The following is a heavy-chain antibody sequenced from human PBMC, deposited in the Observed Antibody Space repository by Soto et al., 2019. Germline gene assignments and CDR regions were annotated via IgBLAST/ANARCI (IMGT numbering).Heavy chain of an antibody. V-gene: IGHV1-8*01. CDR3: ARATKKITIFGVVTKIYYSYY. CDR1: GYTFTSYD. J-gene: IGHJ4*02. CDR2: MNPNSGNT. Sequence: QVQLVQSGAEVKKPGASVKVSCKASGYTFTSYDINWVRQATGQGLEWMGWMNPNSGNTGYAQKFQGRVTMTRNTSISTAYIELSSLRSEDTGVYYCARATKKITIFGVVTKIYYSYYRGQGTLVTVSS. D-gene: IGHD3-3*01.